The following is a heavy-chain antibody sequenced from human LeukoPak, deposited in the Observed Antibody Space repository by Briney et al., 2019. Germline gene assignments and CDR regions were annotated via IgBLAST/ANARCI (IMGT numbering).Heavy chain of an antibody. J-gene: IGHJ4*02. CDR3: ARDIWFGESYDY. D-gene: IGHD3-10*01. Sequence: KLQGRVTMTTDTSTSTAYMELRSLRSDDTAVYYCARDIWFGESYDYWGQGTLVTVSS. V-gene: IGHV1-18*01.